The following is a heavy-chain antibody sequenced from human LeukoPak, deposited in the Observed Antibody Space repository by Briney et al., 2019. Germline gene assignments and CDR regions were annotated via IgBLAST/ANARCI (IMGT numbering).Heavy chain of an antibody. J-gene: IGHJ4*02. CDR2: INHSGST. CDR3: AGGGSSSFDY. CDR1: GGSFSGYY. Sequence: PSETLSLTCAVYGGSFSGYYWSWIRQPPGKGLEWIGEINHSGSTNYNPSLKSRVTISVDTSKNQFSLKLSSVTAADTAVYYCAGGGSSSFDYWGQGTLVTVSS. D-gene: IGHD6-6*01. V-gene: IGHV4-34*01.